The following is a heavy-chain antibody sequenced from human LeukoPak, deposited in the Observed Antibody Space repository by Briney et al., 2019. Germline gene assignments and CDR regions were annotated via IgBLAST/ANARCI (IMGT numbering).Heavy chain of an antibody. D-gene: IGHD1-26*01. V-gene: IGHV4-4*07. J-gene: IGHJ6*03. CDR2: IYTSGST. Sequence: SETLSLTCTVSGGSISYFYWSWIRQPAGKGLEWIGRIYTSGSTNYNPPLKSRVTMSVDTSKKQFSLKLSPVTAADTAVYYCARVRGSSGSYEYYHYMDVWGKGTTVTISS. CDR1: GGSISYFY. CDR3: ARVRGSSGSYEYYHYMDV.